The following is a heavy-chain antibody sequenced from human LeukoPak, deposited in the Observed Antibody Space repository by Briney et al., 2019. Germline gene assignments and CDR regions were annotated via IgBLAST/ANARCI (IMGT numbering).Heavy chain of an antibody. Sequence: GGSLRLSCAASGFTFSSYWMHWVRQAPGKGLVWVSRINSDGSSTSYADSVKGRFTISRDNAKNTLYLQMNSLRAEDTAVYYCARSYYDILTGYYGWYYYYFMDVWGKGTTVTVSS. D-gene: IGHD3-9*01. CDR1: GFTFSSYW. V-gene: IGHV3-74*01. CDR3: ARSYYDILTGYYGWYYYYFMDV. CDR2: INSDGSST. J-gene: IGHJ6*03.